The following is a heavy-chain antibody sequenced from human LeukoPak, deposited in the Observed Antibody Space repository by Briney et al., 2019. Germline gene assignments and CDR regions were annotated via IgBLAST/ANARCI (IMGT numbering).Heavy chain of an antibody. J-gene: IGHJ6*03. CDR2: ISSSSSYI. CDR3: ARANDNYYYYYMDV. CDR1: GFTFSSYS. V-gene: IGHV3-21*01. Sequence: SGGSLRLSCAASGFTFSSYSMSWVRQAPGKGLEWVSSISSSSSYIYYADSVKGRFTISIDNAKNSLYLQMNSLRAEDTAVYYCARANDNYYYYYMDVWGKGTTVTISS. D-gene: IGHD3-9*01.